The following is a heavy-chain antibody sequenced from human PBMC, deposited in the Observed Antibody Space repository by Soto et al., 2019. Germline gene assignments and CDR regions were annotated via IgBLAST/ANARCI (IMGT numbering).Heavy chain of an antibody. V-gene: IGHV4-59*08. CDR1: GGSISSYY. Sequence: PSETLSLTCTVSGGSISSYYWSWIRQPPGKGLEWIGYIYYSGSAKYNPSLKSRITISVDTSKNQFSLKLSAVTAADTAVYYCARRRRSHSGEDHAYYYYYYMDVWGKGTTVTVSS. J-gene: IGHJ6*03. D-gene: IGHD3-16*01. CDR2: IYYSGSA. CDR3: ARRRRSHSGEDHAYYYYYYMDV.